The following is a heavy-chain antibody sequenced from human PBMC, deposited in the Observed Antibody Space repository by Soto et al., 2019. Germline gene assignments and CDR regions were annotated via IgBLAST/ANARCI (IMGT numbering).Heavy chain of an antibody. J-gene: IGHJ5*02. V-gene: IGHV3-30-3*01. CDR2: ISYDGSNK. CDR3: ARASSGWYGWFDP. Sequence: GGSLRLSCAASGFTFSSYAMHWVRQAPGKGLEWVAVISYDGSNKYYADSVKGRFTISRDNSKNTLYLQMNSLRTEDTAVYYCARASSGWYGWFDPWGQGTLVTVSS. CDR1: GFTFSSYA. D-gene: IGHD6-19*01.